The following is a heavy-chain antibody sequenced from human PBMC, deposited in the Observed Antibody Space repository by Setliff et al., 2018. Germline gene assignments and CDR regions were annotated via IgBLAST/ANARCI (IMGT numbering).Heavy chain of an antibody. J-gene: IGHJ6*03. CDR1: GYTFNTYD. D-gene: IGHD3-10*01. CDR3: ARGSRFGTIVYRGDYYLDV. CDR2: INTDTGNP. Sequence: ASVKVSCKASGYTFNTYDINWVRQAPGQGLEWMGWINTDTGNPSYAQGFTGRFVFSLDTSVSTAYLQISSLKAEDTAIYYCARGSRFGTIVYRGDYYLDVWGKGTTVTVSS. V-gene: IGHV7-4-1*02.